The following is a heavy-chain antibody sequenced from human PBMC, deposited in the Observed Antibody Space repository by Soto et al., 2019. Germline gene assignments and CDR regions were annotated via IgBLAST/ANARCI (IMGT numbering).Heavy chain of an antibody. CDR1: GGSISSYY. V-gene: IGHV4-59*01. J-gene: IGHJ4*02. CDR2: IYYSGST. D-gene: IGHD3-22*01. CDR3: ARVEFHRRWLDQVPTDYYDSSGPTYYFDY. Sequence: PSETLSLTCTVSGGSISSYYWSWIRQPPGKGLEWIGYIYYSGSTNYNPSLKSLVTISVDTSKNQFSLKLSSVTAADTAVYYCARVEFHRRWLDQVPTDYYDSSGPTYYFDYWGQGTLVTVSS.